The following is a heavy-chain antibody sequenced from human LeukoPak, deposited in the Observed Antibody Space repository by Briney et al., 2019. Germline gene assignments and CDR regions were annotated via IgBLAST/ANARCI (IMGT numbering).Heavy chain of an antibody. CDR3: ARIRIGLSYYYYGMDV. D-gene: IGHD1-14*01. Sequence: SQTLSLTCTVSGGSISSGDYYWSWIRQPPGKGLEWIGYIYYSGSTYYNPSLKSRVTISVDTSKNQFSLKLSSVTAADTAVYYCARIRIGLSYYYYGMDVWGQGTTVTVSS. CDR2: IYYSGST. J-gene: IGHJ6*02. CDR1: GGSISSGDYY. V-gene: IGHV4-30-4*01.